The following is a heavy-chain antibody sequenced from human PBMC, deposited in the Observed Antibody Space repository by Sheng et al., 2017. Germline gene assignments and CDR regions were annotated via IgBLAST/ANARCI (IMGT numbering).Heavy chain of an antibody. Sequence: QVQLQESGPGLVKPSETLSLTCAVSGYSISSGYYWGWIRQPPGKGLEWIGSIYHSGSTYYNPSLKSRVTISVDTSKNQFSLKLSSVTAADTAVYYCARDRKDIVVVVAANNWFDPWGQGTLVTVSS. D-gene: IGHD2-15*01. V-gene: IGHV4-38-2*02. J-gene: IGHJ5*02. CDR1: GYSISSGYY. CDR3: ARDRKDIVVVVAANNWFDP. CDR2: IYHSGST.